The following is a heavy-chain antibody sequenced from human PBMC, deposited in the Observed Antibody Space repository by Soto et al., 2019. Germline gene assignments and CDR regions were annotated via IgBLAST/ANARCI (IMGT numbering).Heavy chain of an antibody. CDR1: GFAFNSFA. J-gene: IGHJ4*02. V-gene: IGHV3-23*01. Sequence: GGSLRLSCAASGFAFNSFAMGWVRQPPGKGLEWVSSISGGGGGTHYAESVKGRFTISKDTSKSQVVLTMTNMDPVDTATYYCARIPSGSYSYYFDYWGQGTLVTVSS. CDR3: ARIPSGSYSYYFDY. D-gene: IGHD1-26*01. CDR2: ISGGGGGT.